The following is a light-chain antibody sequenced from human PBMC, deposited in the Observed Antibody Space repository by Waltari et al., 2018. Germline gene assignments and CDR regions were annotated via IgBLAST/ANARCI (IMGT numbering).Light chain of an antibody. CDR3: SSYTDTNTLHVV. J-gene: IGLJ2*01. V-gene: IGLV2-14*03. Sequence: SALTQPASVSGYPGQSITISCTGTSSDIGDFNYISWYQQHPGEGPKLIVYGVTKRPSGVSNRFSGSKSGNTASLTISGLQADDEAEYFCSSYTDTNTLHVVFGGGTKLSVL. CDR2: GVT. CDR1: SSDIGDFNY.